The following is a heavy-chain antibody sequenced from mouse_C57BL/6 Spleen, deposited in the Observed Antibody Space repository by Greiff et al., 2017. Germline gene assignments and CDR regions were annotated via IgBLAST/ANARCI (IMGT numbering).Heavy chain of an antibody. J-gene: IGHJ3*01. D-gene: IGHD1-1*01. Sequence: QVQLQESGPELVKPGASVKISCKASGYAFSSSWMNWVKQRPGKGLEWIGRIYPGDGDTNYNGMFKGKATLTADKSSSTAYMQLSILTSEDSAVYCCARGDYGIAWFAYWGQGTLVTVSA. CDR1: GYAFSSSW. CDR2: IYPGDGDT. CDR3: ARGDYGIAWFAY. V-gene: IGHV1-82*01.